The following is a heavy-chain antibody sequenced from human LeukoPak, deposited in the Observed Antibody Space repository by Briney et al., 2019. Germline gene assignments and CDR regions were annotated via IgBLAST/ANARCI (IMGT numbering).Heavy chain of an antibody. CDR3: ASPGIAAAGDY. CDR1: GFTFSSYA. Sequence: GGSLRLSCAASGFTFSSYAMHWVRQASGKGLEWVAVISYDGSNKYYADSVKGRFTISRDNSKNTLYLQMNSLRAEDTAVYYCASPGIAAAGDYWGQGTLVTVSS. J-gene: IGHJ4*02. D-gene: IGHD6-13*01. CDR2: ISYDGSNK. V-gene: IGHV3-30*04.